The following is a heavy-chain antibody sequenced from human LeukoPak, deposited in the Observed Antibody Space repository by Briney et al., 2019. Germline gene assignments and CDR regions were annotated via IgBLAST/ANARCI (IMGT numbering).Heavy chain of an antibody. V-gene: IGHV3-23*01. CDR2: IGGSGGDT. CDR3: AKRTNTGTFGWYFDL. CDR1: GFTFSSYA. Sequence: GGSLRLSCVASGFTFSSYAMNWVRQAPGKGLEWVSTIGGSGGDTYYADSVKGRFTISRDNSKNTLYLQMNSLRAEDTAVYYCAKRTNTGTFGWYFDLWGRGTLVTVSS. D-gene: IGHD2/OR15-2a*01. J-gene: IGHJ2*01.